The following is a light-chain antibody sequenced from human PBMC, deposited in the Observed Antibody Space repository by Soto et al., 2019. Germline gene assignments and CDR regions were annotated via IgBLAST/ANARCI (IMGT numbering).Light chain of an antibody. Sequence: DIQMTQCPSSLSASVGDTVTITCQASHDIDNYLNWYQQKPGKAPKLLIYVASNLETGVPSRFSGSGSGTDFSLTITSLQPEDIATYYCQQYDNLPYTFGQGTKVDIK. V-gene: IGKV1-33*01. CDR1: HDIDNY. CDR2: VAS. J-gene: IGKJ2*01. CDR3: QQYDNLPYT.